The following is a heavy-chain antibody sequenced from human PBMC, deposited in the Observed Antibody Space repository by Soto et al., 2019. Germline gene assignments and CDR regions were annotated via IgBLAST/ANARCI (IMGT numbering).Heavy chain of an antibody. CDR1: GFSLSTSGVG. D-gene: IGHD3-3*01. Sequence: SGPTLVNPTQTLTLTCTFSGFSLSTSGVGVGWIRQPPGKALEWLALIYWNDDKRYSPSLKSRLTITKDTSKNQVVLTMTNMDPVATATYYCAHSRGKLGYYDLWSGYYTAWFDPWGQGTLVTVPS. CDR2: IYWNDDK. CDR3: AHSRGKLGYYDLWSGYYTAWFDP. V-gene: IGHV2-5*01. J-gene: IGHJ5*02.